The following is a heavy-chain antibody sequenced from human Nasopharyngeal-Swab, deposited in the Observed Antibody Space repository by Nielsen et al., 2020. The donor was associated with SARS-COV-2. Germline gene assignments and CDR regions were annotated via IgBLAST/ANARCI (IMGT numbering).Heavy chain of an antibody. CDR3: ARVLKYDFWSGYYTGGDYYYMDV. V-gene: IGHV4-61*01. J-gene: IGHJ6*03. D-gene: IGHD3-3*01. CDR2: IYYSGST. Sequence: GSLRLSCTVSGGSVSSGSYYWSWIRQPPGKGLEWIGYIYYSGSTNYNPSLKSRVTISVDTSKNQFSLKLSSATAADTAVYYCARVLKYDFWSGYYTGGDYYYMDVWGKGTTVTVSS. CDR1: GGSVSSGSYY.